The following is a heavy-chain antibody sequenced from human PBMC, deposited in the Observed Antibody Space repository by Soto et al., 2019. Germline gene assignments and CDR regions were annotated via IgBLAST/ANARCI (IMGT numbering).Heavy chain of an antibody. CDR3: ARGRGTVDSSGYYYVSYYYGMDV. J-gene: IGHJ6*02. D-gene: IGHD3-22*01. CDR1: GGSFSGYY. Sequence: SETLSLTCAVYGGSFSGYYWSWIRQPPGKGLEWIGEINHSGSTNYNPSLKSRVTISVDTSKNQFSLKLSSVTAADTAVYYCARGRGTVDSSGYYYVSYYYGMDVWGQGTTVTVSS. V-gene: IGHV4-34*01. CDR2: INHSGST.